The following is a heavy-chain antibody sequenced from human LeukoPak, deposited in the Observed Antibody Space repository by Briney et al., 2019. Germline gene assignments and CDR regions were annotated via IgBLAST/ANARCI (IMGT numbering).Heavy chain of an antibody. D-gene: IGHD5-12*01. CDR1: GFTFSSYS. V-gene: IGHV3-21*01. J-gene: IGHJ4*02. CDR3: AREGRVSGYDFDC. Sequence: GGSLRLSCAASGFTFSSYSMNWVRQAPGKGLEWVSSISSSSSYIYYADSVKGRFTISRDNAKNTLYLQMNSLRVEDTAVYYCAREGRVSGYDFDCWGQGTLVTVSS. CDR2: ISSSSSYI.